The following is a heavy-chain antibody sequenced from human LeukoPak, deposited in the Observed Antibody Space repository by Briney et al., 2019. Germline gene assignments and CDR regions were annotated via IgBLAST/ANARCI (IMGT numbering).Heavy chain of an antibody. J-gene: IGHJ4*02. CDR2: IHNSRST. CDR3: ARSCDGSYDILTGYPSYLYYFDY. CDR1: GGSIDRSGYY. Sequence: SETLSLTCSVSGGSIDRSGYYWGWIRQPPGKGLERIGSIHNSRSTYYNPSLKSRVTISADTSKNRFSLKLSSVTAADTALYYCARSCDGSYDILTGYPSYLYYFDYWGQGTLVTVSS. V-gene: IGHV4-39*01. D-gene: IGHD3-9*01.